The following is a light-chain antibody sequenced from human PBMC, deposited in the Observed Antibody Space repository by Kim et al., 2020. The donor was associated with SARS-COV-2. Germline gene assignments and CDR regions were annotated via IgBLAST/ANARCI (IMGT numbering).Light chain of an antibody. J-gene: IGKJ2*01. CDR2: GAS. CDR1: QRVSNNY. V-gene: IGKV3-20*01. CDR3: QQYGGSPST. Sequence: EIVLTQSPGTLSLSPGERATLSCRASQRVSNNYLAWYLHKPGQAPSLLIYGASSRATGIPDRFGGSGSGTDFTLTISRLEPEDFAVYYCQQYGGSPSTFGQGTKLEI.